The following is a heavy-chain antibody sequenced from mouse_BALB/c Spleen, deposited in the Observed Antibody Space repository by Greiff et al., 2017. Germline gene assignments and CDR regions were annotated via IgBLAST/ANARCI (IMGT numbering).Heavy chain of an antibody. D-gene: IGHD1-1*01. Sequence: QVQLKESGPGLVAPSQSLSITCTVSGFSLTSYGVHWVRQPPGKGLEWLGVIWAGGSTNYNSALMSRLSISKDNSKSQVFLKMNSLQTDDTAMYYCARELHYYGSSYYAMDYWGQGTSVTVSS. CDR3: ARELHYYGSSYYAMDY. CDR2: IWAGGST. V-gene: IGHV2-9*02. CDR1: GFSLTSYG. J-gene: IGHJ4*01.